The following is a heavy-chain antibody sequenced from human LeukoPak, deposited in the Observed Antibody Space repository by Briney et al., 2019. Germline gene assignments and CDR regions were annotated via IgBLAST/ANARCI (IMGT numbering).Heavy chain of an antibody. CDR2: INSDGYST. V-gene: IGHV3-74*01. J-gene: IGHJ4*02. CDR1: GFTFSSYW. D-gene: IGHD3-10*01. Sequence: PGGSLRLSCAASGFTFSSYWMHWVRQAPGKGLLWVSRINSDGYSTTYADSVKGRFTISRDNAKNTLYLQMNSLRAEDTAVYYCARVGEGLLWFGEIDYWGQGTLVTVSS. CDR3: ARVGEGLLWFGEIDY.